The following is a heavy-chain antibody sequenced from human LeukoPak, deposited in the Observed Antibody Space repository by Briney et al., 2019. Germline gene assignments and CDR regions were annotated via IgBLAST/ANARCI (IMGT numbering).Heavy chain of an antibody. CDR1: GGSISSSSYY. V-gene: IGHV4-39*01. CDR2: IYYSGST. Sequence: SETLSLTCTVSGGSISSSSYYWGWIRQPPGKGLEWIGNIYYSGSTYYNPSLKSRVTISVDTSKKQFSLKLSSVTAADTAVYYCVRGGQGDGHSADEAFDIWGQGTMVTVS. D-gene: IGHD5-18*01. J-gene: IGHJ3*02. CDR3: VRGGQGDGHSADEAFDI.